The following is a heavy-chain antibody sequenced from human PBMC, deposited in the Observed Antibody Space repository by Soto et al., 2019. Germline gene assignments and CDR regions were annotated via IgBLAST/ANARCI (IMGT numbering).Heavy chain of an antibody. D-gene: IGHD3-16*01. J-gene: IGHJ4*02. CDR1: GFTFSNYY. Sequence: QVQLVESGGGLVKPGGSLRLSCAVSGFTFSNYYMAWIRQAPGKGMEWVSYISTSGTSTFYADSVKDRFTISRENAENSLFLQMDSLRVEDPAVYFCARDGVLFRAGFDSWGQGTLVTVAS. V-gene: IGHV3-11*01. CDR2: ISTSGTST. CDR3: ARDGVLFRAGFDS.